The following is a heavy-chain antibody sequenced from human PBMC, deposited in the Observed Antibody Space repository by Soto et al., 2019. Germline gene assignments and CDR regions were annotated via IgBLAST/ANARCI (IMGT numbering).Heavy chain of an antibody. CDR2: IIPILGIA. CDR3: SRSGDGGAGY. V-gene: IGHV1-69*02. J-gene: IGHJ4*02. Sequence: QVQLVQSGAEVKKPGSSVKLSCKASGGTFSRYTIRRVRQVPGQGLAWMGRIIPILGIANYAQKFQGRVTMTADKCASTAYMELSSLRSEETAVYYCSRSGDGGAGYRGQGTLVTVSS. CDR1: GGTFSRYT. D-gene: IGHD7-27*01.